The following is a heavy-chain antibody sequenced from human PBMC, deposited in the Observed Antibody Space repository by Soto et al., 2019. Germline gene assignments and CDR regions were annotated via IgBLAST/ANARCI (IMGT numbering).Heavy chain of an antibody. J-gene: IGHJ4*02. CDR1: GGSISSSSYY. CDR3: ARPRGYSGYAGSPLFDY. D-gene: IGHD5-12*01. Sequence: QLQLQESGPGLVKPSETLSLTCTVSGGSISSSSYYWGWIRQPPGKGLEWIGSIYYSGSTYYNPSLKSRVTISVDTSKIQFSLKLSSVTAADTAVYYCARPRGYSGYAGSPLFDYWGQGTLVTVSS. CDR2: IYYSGST. V-gene: IGHV4-39*01.